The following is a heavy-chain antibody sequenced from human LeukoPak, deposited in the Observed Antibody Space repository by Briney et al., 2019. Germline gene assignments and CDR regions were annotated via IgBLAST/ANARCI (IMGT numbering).Heavy chain of an antibody. CDR2: ISGDGGST. Sequence: GGSLRLSCAASGFTFDDYAMHWVRQAPGKGLEWVSLISGDGGSTYYADSVKGRFTISRDNSKNSLYLQMNSLRDEDTAVYYCARESGAPPLRGLDIWGQGTMVTVSS. V-gene: IGHV3-43*02. CDR1: GFTFDDYA. J-gene: IGHJ3*02. CDR3: ARESGAPPLRGLDI. D-gene: IGHD4-17*01.